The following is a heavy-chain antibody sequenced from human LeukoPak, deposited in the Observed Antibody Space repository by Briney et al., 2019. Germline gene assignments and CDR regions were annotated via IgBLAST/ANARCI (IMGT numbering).Heavy chain of an antibody. V-gene: IGHV3-30*18. Sequence: PGRSLRLSCAASGFTFSNYGMHWVRQAPGKGLEWVAVISYDGSNKYYADSVKGRFTISRDNSKNTLYLQMNSLRAEDTAVYYCAKFSNKPADFDYWGQGTLVTVSS. CDR1: GFTFSNYG. CDR3: AKFSNKPADFDY. J-gene: IGHJ4*02. CDR2: ISYDGSNK. D-gene: IGHD1-14*01.